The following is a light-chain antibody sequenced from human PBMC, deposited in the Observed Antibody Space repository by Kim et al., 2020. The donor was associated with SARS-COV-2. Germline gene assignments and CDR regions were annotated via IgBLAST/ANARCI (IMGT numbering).Light chain of an antibody. Sequence: APGRTARITWGGNNIGSKSVRWYQQKPGQAPVLVIYYDSDRPSGIPERFSGSNSGNTATLTISRVEVGDEADYYCQVWDSSSDHWVFGGGTKLTVL. CDR2: YDS. CDR3: QVWDSSSDHWV. J-gene: IGLJ3*02. CDR1: NIGSKS. V-gene: IGLV3-21*04.